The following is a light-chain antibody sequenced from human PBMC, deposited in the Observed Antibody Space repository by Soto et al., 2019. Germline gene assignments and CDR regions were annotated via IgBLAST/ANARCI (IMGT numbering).Light chain of an antibody. CDR1: QSVTTW. CDR2: SAS. CDR3: QQASYFPFT. Sequence: DLQMTQSPSFVSASVGDRVTITCRASQSVTTWLAWYQQRPGKAPRLLIQSASSLRSGVPSRFSGIGSGAECALTIGSLHLEDDAIYFCQQASYFPFTFGPGTAVAI. V-gene: IGKV1-12*01. J-gene: IGKJ3*01.